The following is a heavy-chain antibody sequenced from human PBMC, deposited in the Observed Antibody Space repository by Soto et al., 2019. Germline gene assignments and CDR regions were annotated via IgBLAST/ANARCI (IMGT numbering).Heavy chain of an antibody. Sequence: EVQLVESGGGLVQPGGSLRLSCAVSGFSFSSAWMTWIRQAPGKGLERVAIMNEDGSERYYVDSVKGRFTISRDNAKDALFVLLNSLRGEGTAVYFCARDRAVSRFDYWGQGSLVTVSS. CDR2: MNEDGSER. J-gene: IGHJ4*02. V-gene: IGHV3-7*03. CDR1: GFSFSSAW. CDR3: ARDRAVSRFDY.